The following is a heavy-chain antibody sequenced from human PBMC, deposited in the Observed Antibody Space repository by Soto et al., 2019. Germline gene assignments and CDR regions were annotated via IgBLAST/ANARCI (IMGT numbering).Heavy chain of an antibody. V-gene: IGHV3-74*01. Sequence: GSLRLSCALSGFDSSYYWIQWFRQSPGKGLEWVSRIDPDGTTTNYADSVKGRFSVSRDDAKKTIYLQMNSLTADDTALYYCARGPRPSSAGTGAYWGQGTLVTVSS. J-gene: IGHJ1*01. CDR3: ARGPRPSSAGTGAY. CDR2: IDPDGTTT. D-gene: IGHD1-1*01. CDR1: GFDSSYYW.